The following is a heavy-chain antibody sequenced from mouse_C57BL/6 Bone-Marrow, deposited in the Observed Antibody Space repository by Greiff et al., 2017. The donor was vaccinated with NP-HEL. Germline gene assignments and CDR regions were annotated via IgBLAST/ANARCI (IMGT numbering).Heavy chain of an antibody. CDR1: GYTFTDYY. Sequence: VQLQQSGPVLVKPGASVKMSCKASGYTFTDYYMNWVKQSHGKSLEWIGVINPYNGGTSYNQKFKGKATLTVDKSSSTAYMELNSLTSEDSAVYYCGRGSSPPDYWGQGTTLTVSS. J-gene: IGHJ2*01. CDR3: GRGSSPPDY. D-gene: IGHD1-1*01. CDR2: INPYNGGT. V-gene: IGHV1-19*01.